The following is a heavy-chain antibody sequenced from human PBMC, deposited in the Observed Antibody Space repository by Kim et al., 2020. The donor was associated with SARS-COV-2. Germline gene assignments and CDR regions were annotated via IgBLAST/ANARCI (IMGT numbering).Heavy chain of an antibody. CDR1: GFTVNSNQ. D-gene: IGHD6-19*01. V-gene: IGHV3-66*01. CDR3: AREPRSTISVAGTEYYQP. CDR2: IYHDGSR. J-gene: IGHJ1*01. Sequence: GGSLRLSCVASGFTVNSNQMSWVRQAPGGGPGWIAAIYHDGSRYYADSVKGSFPISRDNSENKLYLQMNSLRAEDTAVYYCAREPRSTISVAGTEYYQPWGKGTLVTVSS.